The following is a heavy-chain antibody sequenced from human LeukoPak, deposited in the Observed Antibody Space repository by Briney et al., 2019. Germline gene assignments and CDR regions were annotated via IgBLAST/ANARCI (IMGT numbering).Heavy chain of an antibody. J-gene: IGHJ5*02. CDR1: GGSFSGYY. Sequence: SETLSLTCAVYGGSFSGYYWSWIRQPPGKGLEWIGEINHSGSTNYNPSLKSRVTISVDTSKNQFSLKLSSVTAADTAVYYCARRFLVYYYGSGTKGGWFDPWGQGTLVTVSS. V-gene: IGHV4-34*01. CDR3: ARRFLVYYYGSGTKGGWFDP. CDR2: INHSGST. D-gene: IGHD3-10*01.